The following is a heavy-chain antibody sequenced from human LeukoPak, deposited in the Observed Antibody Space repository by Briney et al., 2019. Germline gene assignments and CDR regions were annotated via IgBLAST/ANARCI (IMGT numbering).Heavy chain of an antibody. Sequence: GASVKVSCKASGYTFTSYDINWVRQATGQGLEWMGWINPNSGGTNYAQKFQGRVTMTRDTSISTAYMELSRLRSDDTAVYYCARGAGQQLVRLPSNWFDPWGQGTLVTVSS. CDR2: INPNSGGT. J-gene: IGHJ5*02. D-gene: IGHD6-13*01. V-gene: IGHV1-2*02. CDR1: GYTFTSYD. CDR3: ARGAGQQLVRLPSNWFDP.